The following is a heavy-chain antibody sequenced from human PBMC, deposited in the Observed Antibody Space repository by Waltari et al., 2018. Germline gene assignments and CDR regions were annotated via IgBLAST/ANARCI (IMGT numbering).Heavy chain of an antibody. V-gene: IGHV1-69*01. CDR2: FSPKFGIP. D-gene: IGHD3-10*01. J-gene: IGHJ6*02. Sequence: HGLEWMGGFSPKFGIPDYAQEFQGRVTITADESTSTTYMEFDRLRSEDTAVYYCATYIHGGVSGINFRGGYYGLDVWGLGTTVTVSS. CDR3: ATYIHGGVSGINFRGGYYGLDV.